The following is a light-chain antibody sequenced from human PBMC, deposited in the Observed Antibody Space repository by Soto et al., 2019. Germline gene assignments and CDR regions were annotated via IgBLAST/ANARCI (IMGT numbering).Light chain of an antibody. V-gene: IGLV1-51*01. CDR1: SSNIGTNY. CDR2: DNN. J-gene: IGLJ3*02. Sequence: QSVLTQPPSVSAAPGQTVTISCSGTSSNIGTNYVSWYQQLPGTAPKLLIYDNNKRPSGIPDRFSGSKSGTSATLGITGLQTGDEANYYCGTWDSSLGVGVFGGGTKLTVL. CDR3: GTWDSSLGVGV.